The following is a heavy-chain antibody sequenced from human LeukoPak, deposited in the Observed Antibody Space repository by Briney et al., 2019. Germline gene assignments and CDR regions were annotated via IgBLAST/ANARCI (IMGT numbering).Heavy chain of an antibody. CDR2: INPNSGGT. J-gene: IGHJ6*04. CDR3: ARGKIAAAGTKYYGMDV. D-gene: IGHD6-13*01. V-gene: IGHV1-2*04. CDR1: GYTFTGYY. Sequence: ASVTVSCTASGYTFTGYYMHWVRQAPGQGLEWMGWINPNSGGTNYAQKFQGWVTMTRDTSISTAYMELSRLRSDDTAVYYCARGKIAAAGTKYYGMDVWGKGTTVTVSS.